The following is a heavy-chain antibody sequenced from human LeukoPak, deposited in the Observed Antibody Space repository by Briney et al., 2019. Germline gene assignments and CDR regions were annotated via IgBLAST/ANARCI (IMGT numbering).Heavy chain of an antibody. CDR3: VTIVETSIDAFDI. V-gene: IGHV3-30-3*01. CDR1: GFTFSTYA. J-gene: IGHJ3*02. Sequence: PGRSLRLSCAASGFTFSTYAMHWVRQAPGKGLEWVAVISYDGSSKYFADSVKGRFTISRDNSKNTLYLQMNSLRAEDTAVYYCVTIVETSIDAFDIWGQGTMVTVSS. D-gene: IGHD2-21*01. CDR2: ISYDGSSK.